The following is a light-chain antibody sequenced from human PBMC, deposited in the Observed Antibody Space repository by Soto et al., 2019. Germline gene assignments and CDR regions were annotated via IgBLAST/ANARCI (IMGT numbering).Light chain of an antibody. CDR2: SAS. V-gene: IGKV1-27*01. CDR3: QKFNAAPHT. CDR1: QDISVY. Sequence: DIQMTQSPSSLSASVGDRATITCRASQDISVYLAWYQQKPGKVPKLLIYSASTLQSGVPSRFSGSGSGTEFTLTISSLQPEDVATYYCQKFNAAPHTFGQGTQLEIK. J-gene: IGKJ5*01.